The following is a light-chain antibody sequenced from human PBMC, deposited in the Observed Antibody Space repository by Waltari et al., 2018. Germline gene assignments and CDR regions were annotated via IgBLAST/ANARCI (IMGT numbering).Light chain of an antibody. J-gene: IGKJ1*01. CDR2: KVS. V-gene: IGKV2-30*02. Sequence: VVMTQSPLSLPVTLGQPASIPCRSSQSLVHSDGKTYLNWFHQRPGQSPRPLIYKVSNRDSGVPDRFSGSGSGTDFTLKISRVEAEDVGVYYCIQGTHWPWTFGQGTKVEIK. CDR1: QSLVHSDGKTY. CDR3: IQGTHWPWT.